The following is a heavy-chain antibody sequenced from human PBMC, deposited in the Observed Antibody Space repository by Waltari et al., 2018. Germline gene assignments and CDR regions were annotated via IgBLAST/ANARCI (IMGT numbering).Heavy chain of an antibody. J-gene: IGHJ4*02. CDR3: AKEGGWCSSTSCYPYYFDY. Sequence: EVQLLESGGGLVQPGGSLRLSCAASGFTFSSYAMSWVRQAPGRGLGGVSAISGRGGSTTYDDTVKGRFTISRDNSKNTLYLQMNSLRAEDTAVYYCAKEGGWCSSTSCYPYYFDYWGQGTLVTVSS. CDR1: GFTFSSYA. CDR2: ISGRGGST. V-gene: IGHV3-23*01. D-gene: IGHD2-2*01.